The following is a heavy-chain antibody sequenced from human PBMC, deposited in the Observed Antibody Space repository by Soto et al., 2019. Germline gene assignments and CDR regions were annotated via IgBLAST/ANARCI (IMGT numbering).Heavy chain of an antibody. CDR2: IIPIFGTA. J-gene: IGHJ5*02. Sequence: QVQLVQSGAEVKKPGSSVKVSCKASGGTFSSYAISWLRQAPGQGLEWMGGIIPIFGTANYAQKFQGRVTITADKPTSTAYMELSSLRSEDTAVYYCARVERQQLFSGEFDPWGQGPLVTVSS. CDR3: ARVERQQLFSGEFDP. D-gene: IGHD6-13*01. V-gene: IGHV1-69*06. CDR1: GGTFSSYA.